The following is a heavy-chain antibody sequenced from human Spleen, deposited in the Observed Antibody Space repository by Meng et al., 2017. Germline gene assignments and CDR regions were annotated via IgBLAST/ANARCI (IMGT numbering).Heavy chain of an antibody. D-gene: IGHD4-11*01. J-gene: IGHJ4*02. Sequence: QMSLQQLGACVVKPSEPLSPTCVFSGGSFSDYYWSWIRQPPGKGLAWIGEINHSGSTNYNPSLESRATISVDTSQNNLSLKLSSVTAADSAVYYCARGPTTMAHDFDYWGQGTLVTVSS. CDR3: ARGPTTMAHDFDY. CDR2: INHSGST. CDR1: GGSFSDYY. V-gene: IGHV4-34*01.